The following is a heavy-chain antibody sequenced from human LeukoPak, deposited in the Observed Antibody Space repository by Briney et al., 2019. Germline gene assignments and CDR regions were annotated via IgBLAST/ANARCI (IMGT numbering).Heavy chain of an antibody. D-gene: IGHD3-10*01. J-gene: IGHJ5*02. CDR2: IIPIFGTA. CDR3: AREIGPGMTLKNWFEP. V-gene: IGHV1-69*05. CDR1: GGTFSSYA. Sequence: GASVKVSCKASGGTFSSYAISWVRQAPGQGLEWMGGIIPIFGTANYAQKFQGRVTITTDESTSTAYMELSSLRSEDTAVYYCAREIGPGMTLKNWFEPWGQGTLVTVSS.